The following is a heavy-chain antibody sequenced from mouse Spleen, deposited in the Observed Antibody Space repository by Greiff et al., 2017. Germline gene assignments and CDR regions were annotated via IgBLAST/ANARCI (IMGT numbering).Heavy chain of an antibody. J-gene: IGHJ4*01. Sequence: EVQLQQSGPVLVKPGASVKMSCKASGYTFTDYYMNWVKQSHGKSLEWIGVINPYNGGTSYNQKFKGKATLTVDKSSSTAYMELNSLTSEDSAVYYCARRGDYHYDAMDYWGQGTSVTVSS. CDR1: GYTFTDYY. D-gene: IGHD2-4*01. CDR2: INPYNGGT. CDR3: ARRGDYHYDAMDY. V-gene: IGHV1-19*01.